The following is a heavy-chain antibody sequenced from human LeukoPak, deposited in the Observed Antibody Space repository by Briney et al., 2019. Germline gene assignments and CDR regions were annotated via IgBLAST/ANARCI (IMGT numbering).Heavy chain of an antibody. Sequence: SETLSLTCTVSGHSIINSYYWSWIRQPAGKGLEWIGRIYTSGSTNYNPSLKSRVTISVDTSKNQFSLKLSSVTAADTAVYYCAQQSSTRTYYFDYWGQGTLVTVSS. D-gene: IGHD2-2*01. J-gene: IGHJ4*02. CDR1: GHSIINSYY. CDR2: IYTSGST. CDR3: AQQSSTRTYYFDY. V-gene: IGHV4-61*02.